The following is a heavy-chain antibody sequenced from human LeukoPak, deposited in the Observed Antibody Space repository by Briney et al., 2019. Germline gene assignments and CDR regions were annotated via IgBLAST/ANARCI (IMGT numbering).Heavy chain of an antibody. CDR1: GGSISSSSYY. V-gene: IGHV4-39*07. D-gene: IGHD1-26*01. CDR2: IYYSGST. J-gene: IGHJ5*02. Sequence: PSETLSPTCTVSGGSISSSSYYWGWIRQPPGKGLEWIGSIYYSGSTYYNPSLKSRVTISVDTSKNQFSLKLSSVTAADTAVYYCARDDSGSYGWFDPWGQGTLVTVSS. CDR3: ARDDSGSYGWFDP.